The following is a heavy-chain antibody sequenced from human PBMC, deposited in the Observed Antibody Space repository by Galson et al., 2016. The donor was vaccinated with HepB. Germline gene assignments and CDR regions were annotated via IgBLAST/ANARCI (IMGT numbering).Heavy chain of an antibody. CDR1: GFTFNNYA. CDR3: AKDQLIVIVPAAGNWFGP. V-gene: IGHV3-23*01. CDR2: ISGSGTAT. J-gene: IGHJ5*02. D-gene: IGHD2-2*01. Sequence: SLRLSCAASGFTFNNYAMSWVRQAPGKGLEWVSGISGSGTATHYADSVKGRFTISRDNSKNTLCLQMNSLRAEDTAVYYCAKDQLIVIVPAAGNWFGPWGQGTLVTVSS.